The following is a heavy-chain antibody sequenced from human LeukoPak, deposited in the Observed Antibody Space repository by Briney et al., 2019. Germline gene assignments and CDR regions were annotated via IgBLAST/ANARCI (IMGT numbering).Heavy chain of an antibody. CDR3: AKGGQQDDYGMDV. Sequence: GGSLRLSCAASGFTFSSCSMNWVRQAPGKGLEWVSAISGSGGSTYYADSVKGRFTISRDNSKNTLYLQMNSLRAEDTAVYYCAKGGQQDDYGMDVWGQGTTVTVSS. D-gene: IGHD1-26*01. V-gene: IGHV3-23*01. CDR2: ISGSGGST. J-gene: IGHJ6*02. CDR1: GFTFSSCS.